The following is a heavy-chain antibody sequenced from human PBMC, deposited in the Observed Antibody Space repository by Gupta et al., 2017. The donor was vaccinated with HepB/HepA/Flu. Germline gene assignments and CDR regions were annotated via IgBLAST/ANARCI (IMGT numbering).Heavy chain of an antibody. V-gene: IGHV3-74*01. D-gene: IGHD4-17*01. CDR3: TRDFDYGGGY. CDR2: INGDGSYT. J-gene: IGHJ4*02. CDR1: GFSFSGHW. Sequence: ELQLVESGGGLVQPGGSLRLACAASGFSFSGHWVHWVRQAPGKGPMWVSRINGDGSYTGYADSVKGRFTVSRDNAKNTLYLQMNSLRVDDTAIYYCTRDFDYGGGYWGQGTLVTVSS.